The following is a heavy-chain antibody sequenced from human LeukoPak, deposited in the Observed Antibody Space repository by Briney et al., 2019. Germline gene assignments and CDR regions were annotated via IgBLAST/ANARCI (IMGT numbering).Heavy chain of an antibody. V-gene: IGHV4-38-2*02. CDR3: ARDTGTTGEVKFDP. Sequence: PSETLSLTCTVSGYSISSGYYWGWIRQPPGKGLEWIGSIYHSGSTYYNPSLKSRVTISVDTSKNQFSLKLSSVTAADTAVYYCARDTGTTGEVKFDPWGQGTLVTVSS. J-gene: IGHJ5*02. CDR1: GYSISSGYY. D-gene: IGHD4-17*01. CDR2: IYHSGST.